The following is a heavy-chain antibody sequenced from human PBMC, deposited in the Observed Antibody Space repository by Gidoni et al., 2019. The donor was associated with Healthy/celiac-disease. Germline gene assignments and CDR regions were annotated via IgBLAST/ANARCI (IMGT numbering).Heavy chain of an antibody. Sequence: EVQLVESGGGLVTPGGSLRLSCAASGFTFSSYSMNWVRQAPGKGLEWVSSISSISSYIYYADSVKGRFTISRDNAKNSLYLQMNSLRAEDTAVYYCARARTWGFGEPREPEGYFDLWGRGTLVTVSS. CDR1: GFTFSSYS. J-gene: IGHJ2*01. CDR2: ISSISSYI. CDR3: ARARTWGFGEPREPEGYFDL. V-gene: IGHV3-21*01. D-gene: IGHD3-10*01.